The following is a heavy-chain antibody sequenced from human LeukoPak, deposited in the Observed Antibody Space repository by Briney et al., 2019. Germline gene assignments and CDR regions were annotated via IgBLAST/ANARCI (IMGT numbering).Heavy chain of an antibody. CDR2: ISGSGAGTYFGT. CDR1: GFTFSSYS. Sequence: PGGSLRLSCAASGFTFSSYSMNWVRQAPGKGLEWVSCISGSGAGTYFGTYYADSVKGRFTISRDNSKSTVFLQMDSLRVEDTAVYFCAQDVLVFGELPHWGPGTLVTVSS. D-gene: IGHD3-10*02. V-gene: IGHV3-23*01. J-gene: IGHJ4*02. CDR3: AQDVLVFGELPH.